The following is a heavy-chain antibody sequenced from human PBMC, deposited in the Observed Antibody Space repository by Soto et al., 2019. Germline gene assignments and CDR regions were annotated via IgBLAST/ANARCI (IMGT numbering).Heavy chain of an antibody. CDR3: ARFILAQFLGMDV. Sequence: GASVKVSCKASGGTFNNYAITWVRQAPGQGLEWLGGIIPLFDTPKYAQNFQDRVTITADDFTSTAYMELSRLRSDDTAVYYCARFILAQFLGMDVWGQGTTVTVSS. J-gene: IGHJ6*02. CDR2: IIPLFDTP. CDR1: GGTFNNYA. V-gene: IGHV1-69*13.